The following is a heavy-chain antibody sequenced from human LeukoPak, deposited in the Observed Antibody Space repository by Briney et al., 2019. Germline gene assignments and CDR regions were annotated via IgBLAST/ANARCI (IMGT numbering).Heavy chain of an antibody. Sequence: GGSLRLSCAASGFTFRSYAMSWVRQAPGKGLEWVANIKEDGSIKYYAESVKGRLTVSRDNAKNSLYLQMNTLRAEDTALYFCARIGYSSSSLDYWGQGTLVIVSS. CDR1: GFTFRSYA. D-gene: IGHD6-6*01. CDR2: IKEDGSIK. J-gene: IGHJ4*02. V-gene: IGHV3-7*01. CDR3: ARIGYSSSSLDY.